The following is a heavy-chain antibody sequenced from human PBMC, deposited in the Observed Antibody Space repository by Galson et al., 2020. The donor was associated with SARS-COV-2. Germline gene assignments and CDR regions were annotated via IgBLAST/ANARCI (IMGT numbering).Heavy chain of an antibody. Sequence: RGSLRLSCAASGFTFSTYNMNWVRQAPGKGLEWVSYINSGSTTIYYADSVKGRFTISRDNAKNSLYLQMNSLRAEDTAVYYCATTLRAAADYWGQGTLVTVSS. D-gene: IGHD6-13*01. CDR3: ATTLRAAADY. J-gene: IGHJ4*02. CDR1: GFTFSTYN. CDR2: INSGSTTI. V-gene: IGHV3-48*01.